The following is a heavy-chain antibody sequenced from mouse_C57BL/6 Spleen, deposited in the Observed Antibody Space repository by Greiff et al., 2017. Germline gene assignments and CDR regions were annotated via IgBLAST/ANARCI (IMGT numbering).Heavy chain of an antibody. V-gene: IGHV2-3*01. Sequence: QVQLMQSGPGLVAPSQSLSITCTVSGFSLTSYGVSWVRQPPGKGLEWLGELWGDGSTNYHSALISRLSISKDNSKSKVFLKLNSLQTDDTATYYCAKRGSNYGYAMDYWGQGTSVTVSS. CDR3: AKRGSNYGYAMDY. CDR2: LWGDGST. J-gene: IGHJ4*01. CDR1: GFSLTSYG. D-gene: IGHD2-5*01.